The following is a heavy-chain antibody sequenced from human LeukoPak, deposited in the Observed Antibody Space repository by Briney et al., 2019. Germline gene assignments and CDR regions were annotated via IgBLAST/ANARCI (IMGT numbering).Heavy chain of an antibody. CDR2: IYYSGST. Sequence: PSETLSLTCAVSGGSISSTTSYCGRIRQPPGKGLEWIGRIYYSGSTFYNPSLKSRVTISVDTSKNQLSLRLSSVTAADTAVYYCARHGSTDYFDYWGQGTLVTVSS. CDR1: GGSISSTTSY. CDR3: ARHGSTDYFDY. J-gene: IGHJ4*02. D-gene: IGHD2-2*03. V-gene: IGHV4-39*01.